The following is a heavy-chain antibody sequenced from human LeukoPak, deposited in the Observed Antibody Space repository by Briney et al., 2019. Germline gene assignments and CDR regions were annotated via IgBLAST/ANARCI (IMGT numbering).Heavy chain of an antibody. CDR3: ARDEGESGSYLGAIVDP. Sequence: ASVKVSCKASGGTFSSHTFNWVRQAPGQGLEWMGIINPSGGSTSYAQKFQGRVTMTRDMSTSTVYMELSSLRSEDTAVYYCARDEGESGSYLGAIVDPWGQGTLVTVSS. CDR2: INPSGGST. V-gene: IGHV1-46*01. CDR1: GGTFSSHT. J-gene: IGHJ5*02. D-gene: IGHD1-26*01.